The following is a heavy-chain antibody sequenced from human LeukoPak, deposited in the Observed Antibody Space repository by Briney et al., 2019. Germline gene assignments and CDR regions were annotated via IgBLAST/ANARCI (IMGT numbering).Heavy chain of an antibody. D-gene: IGHD1-26*01. CDR1: GFTFDDYA. J-gene: IGHJ6*03. Sequence: PGRSLRLSCAASGFTFDDYAMPWVRQAPGKGLEWVSGISWNSGSIGYADSVKGRFTISRDNAKNSLYLQMDSLRVEDTAVYYCARDPYSGNYGAYYYYYMDVWGKGTTVTISS. CDR3: ARDPYSGNYGAYYYYYMDV. CDR2: ISWNSGSI. V-gene: IGHV3-9*01.